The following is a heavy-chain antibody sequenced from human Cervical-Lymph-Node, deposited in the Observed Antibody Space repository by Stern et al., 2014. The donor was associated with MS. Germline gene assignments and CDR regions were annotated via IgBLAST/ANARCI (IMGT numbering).Heavy chain of an antibody. CDR2: IKEDGSGT. CDR1: GFTFSSYW. CDR3: ARGSDS. Sequence: VQLMQSGGGLVKPGGSLRLSCEASGFTFSSYWMNWVRQAPGKGLEWVAKIKEDGSGTNYGDSVQGRVPITRDNSKNSLYLQINSLRAEDTAVYYCARGSDSWGQGTLVTVSS. J-gene: IGHJ5*02. V-gene: IGHV3-7*01.